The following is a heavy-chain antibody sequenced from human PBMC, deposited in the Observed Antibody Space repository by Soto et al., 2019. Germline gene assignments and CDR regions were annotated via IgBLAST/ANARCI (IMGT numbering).Heavy chain of an antibody. J-gene: IGHJ6*02. V-gene: IGHV1-46*03. CDR2: INPSGGST. CDR3: ARDLDPPEYCSSTSCYVGIDV. CDR1: GYTFTSYY. D-gene: IGHD2-2*01. Sequence: ASVKVSCKASGYTFTSYYMHWVRQAPGQGLEWMGIINPSGGSTSYAQKFQGRVTMTRDTSTSTVYMELSSLRSEDTAVYYCARDLDPPEYCSSTSCYVGIDVWGQGTTDTVSS.